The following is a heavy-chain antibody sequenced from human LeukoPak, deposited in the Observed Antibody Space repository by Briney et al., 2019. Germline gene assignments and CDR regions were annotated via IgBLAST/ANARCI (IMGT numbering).Heavy chain of an antibody. J-gene: IGHJ4*02. V-gene: IGHV3-23*01. Sequence: GGSLRLSCAASEFTFSNFAMSWVRQAPGKGLEWVSTISGSGDNTYYADSVKGRFTISRDNSKNTLYLQMNSLRAEDTAVYYCARGPPVGATTKEAFTNFDYWGQGTLVTVSS. CDR3: ARGPPVGATTKEAFTNFDY. CDR1: EFTFSNFA. CDR2: ISGSGDNT. D-gene: IGHD1-26*01.